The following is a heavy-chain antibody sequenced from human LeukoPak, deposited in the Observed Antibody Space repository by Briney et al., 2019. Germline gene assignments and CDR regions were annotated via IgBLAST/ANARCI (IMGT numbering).Heavy chain of an antibody. Sequence: TGGSLRLSCAVSGFTFDDYTMHWVRQAPGKGLEWVSLISWDGGSTYYADSVKGRFTISRDNSKNSLYLQMNSLRTEDTALYYCAKDWGYCSSTSCYNPPDYWGQGTLVTVSS. CDR3: AKDWGYCSSTSCYNPPDY. D-gene: IGHD2-2*02. CDR2: ISWDGGST. V-gene: IGHV3-43*01. J-gene: IGHJ4*02. CDR1: GFTFDDYT.